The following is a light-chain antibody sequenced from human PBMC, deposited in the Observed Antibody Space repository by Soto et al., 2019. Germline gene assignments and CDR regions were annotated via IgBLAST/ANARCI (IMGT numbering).Light chain of an antibody. CDR2: AAY. V-gene: IGKV1-27*01. J-gene: IGKJ1*01. CDR3: QKYNRAPRT. CDR1: QGISNY. Sequence: DIQMTQSPSSLSASVGDRVTITCRASQGISNYLAWYQQKPGKVPTLLIYAAYTLQSGVPSRFSGSGSGADFTLTISSLQPEDVATYYCQKYNRAPRTFGQGTKVEIK.